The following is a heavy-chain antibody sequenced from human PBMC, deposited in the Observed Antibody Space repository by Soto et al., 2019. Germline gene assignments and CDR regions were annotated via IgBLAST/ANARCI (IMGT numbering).Heavy chain of an antibody. V-gene: IGHV3-23*01. J-gene: IGHJ5*02. CDR3: AKDGMVRGVIITLGWFDP. CDR1: GFTFSNYA. Sequence: GGSLRLSCAASGFTFSNYAMSWVRQAPGKGLEWVSGISGSGSSTYYADSVKGRFTISRDNSKSTLHLQMNSLRAEDTAVYYCAKDGMVRGVIITLGWFDPWGQGTLVTVSS. D-gene: IGHD3-10*01. CDR2: ISGSGSST.